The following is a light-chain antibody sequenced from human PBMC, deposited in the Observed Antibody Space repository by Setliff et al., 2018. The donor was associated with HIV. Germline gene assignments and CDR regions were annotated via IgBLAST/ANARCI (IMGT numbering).Light chain of an antibody. CDR1: SSDVGGYNY. V-gene: IGLV2-14*03. CDR3: NSYTSSSTLV. J-gene: IGLJ1*01. Sequence: SALTQPASVSGSPGQSITISCTGTSSDVGGYNYVSWYQQHPGKAPKLIIYDVSDRPSGVSNRFSGSNSGNTASLTISGLQADDEADYYCNSYTSSSTLVFGTGTKVTV. CDR2: DVS.